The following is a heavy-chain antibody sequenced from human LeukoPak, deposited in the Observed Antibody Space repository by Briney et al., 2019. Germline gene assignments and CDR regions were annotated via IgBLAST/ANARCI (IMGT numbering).Heavy chain of an antibody. CDR1: GYTFTGYY. D-gene: IGHD4/OR15-4a*01. V-gene: IGHV1-46*01. CDR2: INPSGGST. Sequence: ASVKVSCKASGYTFTGYYMHWVRQAPGQGLEWMGIINPSGGSTSYAQKFQGRVTMTRDTSTSTVYMELSSLRSEDTAVYYCAREDSDYGFDYWGQGTLVTVSS. CDR3: AREDSDYGFDY. J-gene: IGHJ4*02.